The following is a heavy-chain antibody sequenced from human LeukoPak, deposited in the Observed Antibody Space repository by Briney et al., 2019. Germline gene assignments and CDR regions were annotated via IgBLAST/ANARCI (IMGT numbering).Heavy chain of an antibody. CDR3: AKDRPTVTSYYYYYGMDV. CDR2: ISGSGGST. V-gene: IGHV3-23*01. Sequence: GRSLRLSCAASGFTFSSYAMSWVRQAPGKGLEWVSAISGSGGSTYYADSVKGRFTISRDNSKNTLYLQMNSLRAEDTAVYYCAKDRPTVTSYYYYYGMDVWGQGTTVTVSS. CDR1: GFTFSSYA. D-gene: IGHD4-23*01. J-gene: IGHJ6*02.